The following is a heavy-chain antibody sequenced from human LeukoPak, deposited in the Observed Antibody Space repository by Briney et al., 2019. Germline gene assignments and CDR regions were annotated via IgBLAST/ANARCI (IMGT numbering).Heavy chain of an antibody. V-gene: IGHV4-30-2*01. CDR2: IYHSGST. CDR1: GGSISSGGYS. Sequence: PSETLSLTCAVSGGSISSGGYSWSWIRQPPGKGLEWIGYIYHSGSTYYNASFKSRVTISVDPTKNQFSLKLTSVTAADTAVYYCARSYSSSWYAFDYRGQGTLVTVSS. J-gene: IGHJ4*02. D-gene: IGHD6-13*01. CDR3: ARSYSSSWYAFDY.